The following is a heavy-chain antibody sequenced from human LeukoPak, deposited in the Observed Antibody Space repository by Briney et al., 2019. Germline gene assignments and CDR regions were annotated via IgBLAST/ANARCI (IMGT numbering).Heavy chain of an antibody. Sequence: GGSLRLSCAASGFTFSSYAMSWVRQAPGKGLEWVSAISGSGGSTYYADSVKGRFTISRDNSKNTLFLQMNSLRAEDTAVYYCATKLERRPPLFEYYFDYWGQGTLVTVSS. CDR1: GFTFSSYA. CDR3: ATKLERRPPLFEYYFDY. J-gene: IGHJ4*02. D-gene: IGHD1-1*01. CDR2: ISGSGGST. V-gene: IGHV3-23*01.